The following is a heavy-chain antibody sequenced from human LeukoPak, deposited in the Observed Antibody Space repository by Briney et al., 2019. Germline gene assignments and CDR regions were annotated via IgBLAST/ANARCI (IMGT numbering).Heavy chain of an antibody. Sequence: SETLSLTCIVSSSSFNFYYWSWIRQPAGKGLEWIGRIHASGSTSYNPSLKSRLTMSIDTATTQFSLKLTSATAADTAVYYCAGVQSVFVADQWVEGFLDYWGQGALVTVSS. CDR3: AGVQSVFVADQWVEGFLDY. CDR1: SSSFNFYY. V-gene: IGHV4-4*07. D-gene: IGHD1-26*01. CDR2: IHASGST. J-gene: IGHJ4*02.